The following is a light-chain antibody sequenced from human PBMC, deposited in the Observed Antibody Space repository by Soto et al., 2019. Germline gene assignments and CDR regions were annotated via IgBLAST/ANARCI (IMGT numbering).Light chain of an antibody. CDR1: QSVGSN. CDR2: EAS. J-gene: IGKJ5*01. V-gene: IGKV3-20*01. Sequence: EIVMTQSPATLSLSPGERATLSVRASQSVGSNLAWYQQKPGQAPRLLIYEASSRPTGIPDRFSGSGSGTDFTLTISRLEPEDFAVYYCHKYGNFVITFGQGTRLEIK. CDR3: HKYGNFVIT.